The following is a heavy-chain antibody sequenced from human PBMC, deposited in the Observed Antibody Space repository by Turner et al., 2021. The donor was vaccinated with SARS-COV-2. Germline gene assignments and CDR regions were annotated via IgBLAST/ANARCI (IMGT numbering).Heavy chain of an antibody. Sequence: EVQLVVSGGVLVQPGGSLLLSCSASGFTLSTYSMSWVRQAPGKGPEWVSYISGTTTTIYYADSVKGRFTISRDNAKNSLYLQMNNLRAEDTAMYYCAREHYDFWSGYFYWGQGTLVTVSS. CDR1: GFTLSTYS. V-gene: IGHV3-48*01. CDR2: ISGTTTTI. CDR3: AREHYDFWSGYFY. D-gene: IGHD3-3*01. J-gene: IGHJ4*02.